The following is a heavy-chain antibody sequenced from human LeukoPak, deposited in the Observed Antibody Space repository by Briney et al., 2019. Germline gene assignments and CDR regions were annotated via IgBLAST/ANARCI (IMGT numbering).Heavy chain of an antibody. V-gene: IGHV1-69*01. CDR2: IIPIFGTA. D-gene: IGHD3-3*01. Sequence: SVKVSCKASGGTFSSYAISWVRQAPGQGLEWMGGIIPIFGTANYAQKFQGRVTITADESTSTAYMELSSLRSEDTAVYYCARGYDFWSGDTEYNWFDPWGQGTLVTVSS. CDR1: GGTFSSYA. J-gene: IGHJ5*02. CDR3: ARGYDFWSGDTEYNWFDP.